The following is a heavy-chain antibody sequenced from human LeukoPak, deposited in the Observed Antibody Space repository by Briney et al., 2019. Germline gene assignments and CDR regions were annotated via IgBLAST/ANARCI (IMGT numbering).Heavy chain of an antibody. CDR2: IKQDGSDR. CDR1: GFTFSSYA. J-gene: IGHJ4*02. Sequence: GGSLRLSCAASGFTFSSYAMHWVRQAPGKGLEWVANIKQDGSDRYYVDSVKGRFIISRDNAKNSLYLQMNSLRDEDTAVYYCARDSAAHGGYWGQGTPVIVSS. D-gene: IGHD6-25*01. CDR3: ARDSAAHGGY. V-gene: IGHV3-7*03.